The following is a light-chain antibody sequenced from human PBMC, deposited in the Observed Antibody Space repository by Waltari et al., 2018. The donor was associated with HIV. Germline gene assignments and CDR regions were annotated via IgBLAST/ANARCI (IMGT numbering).Light chain of an antibody. CDR1: QGPRNA. CDR2: DAS. V-gene: IGKV1-13*02. CDR3: QQFRSYPRT. J-gene: IGKJ2*01. Sequence: AIQLTQSPSSLSASVGDRVTITCRASQGPRNALAWYQQKPGRPPKLLIYDASTLEGGVPSRFSGSMSGTDFNLTISNLQPEDSATYYCQQFRSYPRTFGQGATLEIK.